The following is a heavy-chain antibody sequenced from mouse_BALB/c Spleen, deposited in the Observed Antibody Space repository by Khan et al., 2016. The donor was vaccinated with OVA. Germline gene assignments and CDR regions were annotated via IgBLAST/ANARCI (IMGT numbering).Heavy chain of an antibody. CDR1: GFSLTTYG. V-gene: IGHV2-3*01. Sequence: QVQLKESGPGLVAPSQSLSITCTVSGFSLTTYGVNWIRQPPGKGLEWLGVIWGDGSTNYHSALISRLSISKDNSKSQDFLKLNSLRTDDTATYXCAKWGDGSTYAMDYWGQGTSVTVSS. J-gene: IGHJ4*01. CDR2: IWGDGST. CDR3: AKWGDGSTYAMDY. D-gene: IGHD2-3*01.